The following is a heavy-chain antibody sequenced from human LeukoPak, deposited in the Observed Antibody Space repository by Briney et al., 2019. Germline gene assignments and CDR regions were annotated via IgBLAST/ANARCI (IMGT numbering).Heavy chain of an antibody. CDR1: GFTFSSYA. Sequence: GGSLRLSCAASGFTFSSYAMSWVRQAPGKGLEWVSAISGSGGSTYYADSVKGRFTISRDNSKNTLYLQMNSLRAEDTAVYYCAKVREYCSGGSCYCLDYWGQGTLVTVSS. D-gene: IGHD2-15*01. V-gene: IGHV3-23*01. J-gene: IGHJ4*02. CDR2: ISGSGGST. CDR3: AKVREYCSGGSCYCLDY.